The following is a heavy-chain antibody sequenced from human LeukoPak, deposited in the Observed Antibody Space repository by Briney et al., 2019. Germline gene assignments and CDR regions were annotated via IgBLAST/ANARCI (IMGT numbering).Heavy chain of an antibody. D-gene: IGHD3-22*01. CDR3: GRALTYDSSGIDY. CDR1: GGSISSYY. V-gene: IGHV4-59*01. J-gene: IGHJ4*02. CDR2: IYYSGST. Sequence: SETLSLTCTVSGGSISSYYWSWIRQPPGKGLERIGYIYYSGSTNYNPSLKSRVTISVDTSKNQFSLKLSSVTAADTAVYYCGRALTYDSSGIDYWGQGTLVTVSS.